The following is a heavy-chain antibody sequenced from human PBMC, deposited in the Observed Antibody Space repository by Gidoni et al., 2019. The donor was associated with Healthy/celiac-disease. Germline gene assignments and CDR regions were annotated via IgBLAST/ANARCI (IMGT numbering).Heavy chain of an antibody. Sequence: QMQLVQSGPEVKKPGTSVKVSCKASGFTFTSSAVQWVRQARGQRLEWIGWIVVGSGNTNYAQKFQERVTITRDMSTSTAYMELSSLRSEDTAVYYCAADGPRRGIAAAGDFDYWGQGTLVTVSS. CDR1: GFTFTSSA. D-gene: IGHD6-13*01. J-gene: IGHJ4*02. V-gene: IGHV1-58*01. CDR3: AADGPRRGIAAAGDFDY. CDR2: IVVGSGNT.